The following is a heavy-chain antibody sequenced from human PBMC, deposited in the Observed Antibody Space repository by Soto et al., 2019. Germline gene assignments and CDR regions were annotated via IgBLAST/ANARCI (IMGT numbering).Heavy chain of an antibody. J-gene: IGHJ4*02. V-gene: IGHV3-21*01. CDR3: ARDQSIAAAGTDY. D-gene: IGHD6-13*01. CDR2: SSSSSSYI. CDR1: GFTFSSYS. Sequence: GGSLRLSCAASGFTFSSYSMNWVRQAPGKGMEWVSSSSSSSSYISYADSVKGRFTISRDNAKNSLYLQMNSLRAEDTAVYYCARDQSIAAAGTDYWGQGTLVTVSS.